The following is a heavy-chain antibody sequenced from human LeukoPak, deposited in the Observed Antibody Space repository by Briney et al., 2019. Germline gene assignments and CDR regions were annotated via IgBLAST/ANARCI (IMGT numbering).Heavy chain of an antibody. CDR1: GFTFSSYA. Sequence: GGSLRLSCAASGFTFSSYAMSWVRQAPGKGLEWVSAISFSGTNTYYADSVKGRFTISRDNSKNTLFLQMNSLRAEDTAVYYCARGRRITIFGVVITPDYWGQGTLVTVSS. CDR3: ARGRRITIFGVVITPDY. D-gene: IGHD3-3*01. V-gene: IGHV3-23*01. CDR2: ISFSGTNT. J-gene: IGHJ4*02.